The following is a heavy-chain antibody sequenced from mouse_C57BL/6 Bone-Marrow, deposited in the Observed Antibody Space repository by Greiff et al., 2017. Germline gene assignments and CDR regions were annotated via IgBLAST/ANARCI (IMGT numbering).Heavy chain of an antibody. CDR1: GYTFTSYW. V-gene: IGHV1-72*01. CDR3: ARWGYTHSNYVSYYAMDY. CDR2: IDPNSGGT. J-gene: IGHJ4*01. Sequence: VQLQQPGAELVKPGASVKLSCKASGYTFTSYWMHWVKQRPGRGLEWIGRIDPNSGGTKYNEKFKSKATLTVDKPSSTAYMQLSSLTSEDSAVFECARWGYTHSNYVSYYAMDYWGQGTSVTVSS. D-gene: IGHD2-5*01.